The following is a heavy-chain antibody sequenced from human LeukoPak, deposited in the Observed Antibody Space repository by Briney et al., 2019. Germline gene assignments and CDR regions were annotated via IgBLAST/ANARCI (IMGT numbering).Heavy chain of an antibody. J-gene: IGHJ6*02. Sequence: GGSLRLSCSASGFTFNSYVMHWVRQAPGKGLEYVSAISSNGGSTYYADSVKGRFTISRDNSKNTLYLQMSSLRDEDTAVYYCARDWVAETTTPVRGVKRAVAFYYGMDVWGQGTTVTVSS. CDR1: GFTFNSYV. CDR3: ARDWVAETTTPVRGVKRAVAFYYGMDV. V-gene: IGHV3-64D*09. CDR2: ISSNGGST. D-gene: IGHD3-10*01.